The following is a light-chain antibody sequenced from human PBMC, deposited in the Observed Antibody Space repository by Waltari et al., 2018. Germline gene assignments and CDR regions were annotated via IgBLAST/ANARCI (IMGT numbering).Light chain of an antibody. CDR2: WAS. CDR1: QRVLYTSNNRNY. J-gene: IGKJ1*01. CDR3: QQYYSTPWT. Sequence: DIVMTQSPDSLSVSLGERATIHCKSSQRVLYTSNNRNYLASFHQRPGQPPKMLIYWASTRKSGVPDRFSGAGSGTDFTLTISSLQAEDVGMYYCQQYYSTPWTFGQGTRVEIK. V-gene: IGKV4-1*01.